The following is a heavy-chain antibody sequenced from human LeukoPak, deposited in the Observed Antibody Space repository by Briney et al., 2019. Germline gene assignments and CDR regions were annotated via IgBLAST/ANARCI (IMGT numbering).Heavy chain of an antibody. CDR2: IYYSGST. CDR3: ASEYYDILTGYGMDV. J-gene: IGHJ6*02. Sequence: SETLSLTCTVSGGSISSGDYYWSWIRQPPGKGLEWIGYIYYSGSTYYNPSLKSRVTISVDTSKNQFSLKLSSVTAADTAVYYCASEYYDILTGYGMDVWGQGTTVTVSS. V-gene: IGHV4-30-4*01. D-gene: IGHD3-9*01. CDR1: GGSISSGDYY.